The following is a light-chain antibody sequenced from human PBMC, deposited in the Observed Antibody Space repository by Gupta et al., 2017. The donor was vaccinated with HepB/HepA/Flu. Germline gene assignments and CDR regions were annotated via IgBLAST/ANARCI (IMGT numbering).Light chain of an antibody. V-gene: IGKV1-39*01. J-gene: IGKJ5*01. CDR2: AVS. CDR3: QQSFRNFS. Sequence: IHMLQSPSSLSASVGDRITVTCRASQPINNYLNWYQQRPGKAPTLLVYAVSNLQNGVPSRFSGSASGTVFILSINGRQPEDFATYYWQQSFRNFSFGQGTRLDIK. CDR1: QPINNY.